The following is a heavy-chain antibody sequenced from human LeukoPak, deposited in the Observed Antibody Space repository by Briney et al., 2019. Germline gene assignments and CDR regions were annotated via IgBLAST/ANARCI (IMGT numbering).Heavy chain of an antibody. Sequence: GASVKDSCQASGYTFPGYYMHWVRQAPGQGLEWMGWINPNSGGTNYAQKFQGRVTMTRDTSISTAYMELSRLRSDDTAVYYWAKDRDGYNDYWGQGTLVTVSS. V-gene: IGHV1-2*02. CDR1: GYTFPGYY. CDR2: INPNSGGT. CDR3: AKDRDGYNDY. D-gene: IGHD5-24*01. J-gene: IGHJ4*02.